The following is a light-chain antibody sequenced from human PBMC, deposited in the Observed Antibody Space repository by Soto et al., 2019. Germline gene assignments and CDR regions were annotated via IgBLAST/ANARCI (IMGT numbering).Light chain of an antibody. V-gene: IGLV2-8*01. CDR3: SSYAGSNNFFYV. Sequence: QSALTQPPPASGSPGQSVSISCTGTSSDVGGYNYVSWYQQHPGKAPKLMIYEVSKRPSGVPDRFSGSKSGNTASLTVSGLQAEDEADYYCSSYAGSNNFFYVCGTGTKVTGL. CDR1: SSDVGGYNY. J-gene: IGLJ1*01. CDR2: EVS.